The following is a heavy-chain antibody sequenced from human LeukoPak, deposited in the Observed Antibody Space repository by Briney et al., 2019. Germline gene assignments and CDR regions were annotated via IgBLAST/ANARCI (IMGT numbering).Heavy chain of an antibody. CDR3: ARVEGIQLWSKKYYFDY. CDR1: GYTFTSYG. J-gene: IGHJ4*02. V-gene: IGHV1-18*01. Sequence: GASVKVSCKASGYTFTSYGISWVRQAPGQGLEWMGWISAYNGNTHYAQKLQGRVTMTTDTSTSTAYMELRSLRSDDTAVYYCARVEGIQLWSKKYYFDYWGQGTLVTVSS. CDR2: ISAYNGNT. D-gene: IGHD5-18*01.